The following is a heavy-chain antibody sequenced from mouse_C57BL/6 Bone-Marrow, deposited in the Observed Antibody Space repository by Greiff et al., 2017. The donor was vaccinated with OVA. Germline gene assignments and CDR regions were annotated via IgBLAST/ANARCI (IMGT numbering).Heavy chain of an antibody. D-gene: IGHD1-1*01. CDR3: ARYAYGSSYRLAY. V-gene: IGHV1-39*01. J-gene: IGHJ3*01. CDR1: GYSFTDYN. Sequence: VQLQQSGPELVKPGASVKISCKASGYSFTDYNMHWVKQSTGKSLEWIGVINPYYGSTSYNQKFNGQATLTVDQSSSTAYMQLNSLTSEDSAVYYCARYAYGSSYRLAYWGQGTLVTVSA. CDR2: INPYYGST.